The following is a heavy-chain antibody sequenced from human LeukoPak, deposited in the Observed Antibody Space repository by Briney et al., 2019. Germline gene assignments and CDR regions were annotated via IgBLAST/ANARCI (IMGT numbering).Heavy chain of an antibody. CDR2: IKQDGSEK. Sequence: SGGSLRLSCAASGFTFSSYAMHWVRQAPGKGLEWVANIKQDGSEKYYVDSVKGRFTISRDNAKNSLYLQMNSLRAEDTAVYYCARDYPYYYDGMWYCDYWGQGTLVTVSS. D-gene: IGHD3-22*01. V-gene: IGHV3-7*01. J-gene: IGHJ4*02. CDR1: GFTFSSYA. CDR3: ARDYPYYYDGMWYCDY.